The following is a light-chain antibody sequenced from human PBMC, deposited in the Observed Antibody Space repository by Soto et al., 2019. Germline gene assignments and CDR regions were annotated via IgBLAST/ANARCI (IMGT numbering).Light chain of an antibody. CDR1: QSVSSIY. Sequence: EIVLTQSPGTLSLSPGERATLSCRASQSVSSIYLAWYQQKPGQAPRLLIYGASSRATGIPDRFSGSGSGTDFTLTISRLEPEDFAVYYCQLYGSSPRVTFGGGTKVEIK. J-gene: IGKJ4*01. CDR2: GAS. V-gene: IGKV3-20*01. CDR3: QLYGSSPRVT.